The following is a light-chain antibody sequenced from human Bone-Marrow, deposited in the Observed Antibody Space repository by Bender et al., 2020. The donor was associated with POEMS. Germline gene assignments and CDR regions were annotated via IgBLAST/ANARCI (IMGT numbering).Light chain of an antibody. CDR2: EAT. Sequence: QSALTQPASVSGSPGQSITISCTGTRSDVGHYSLVSWYQHHPGKVPKLMLYEATKRPSGVSTRFSGSKSGNTASLTISGLQTEDEADYYCCSYAGASSYVFGTGTKVTVL. J-gene: IGLJ1*01. V-gene: IGLV2-23*01. CDR3: CSYAGASSYV. CDR1: RSDVGHYSL.